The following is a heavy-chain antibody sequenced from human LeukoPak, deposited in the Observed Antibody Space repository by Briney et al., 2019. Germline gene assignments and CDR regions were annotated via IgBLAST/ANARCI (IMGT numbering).Heavy chain of an antibody. CDR2: TSGTGGDT. V-gene: IGHV3-23*01. CDR1: GFTFDDYA. CDR3: AKIQPPRGGRSGWYETNDY. J-gene: IGHJ4*02. Sequence: GGSLRLSCAASGFTFDDYAMHWVRQAPGKGLEWVSSTSGTGGDTYYADSVKGRFTMSRDNSKSTLYLQMNSLRGEDSAVYYCAKIQPPRGGRSGWYETNDYWGQGTPVTVSS. D-gene: IGHD6-19*01.